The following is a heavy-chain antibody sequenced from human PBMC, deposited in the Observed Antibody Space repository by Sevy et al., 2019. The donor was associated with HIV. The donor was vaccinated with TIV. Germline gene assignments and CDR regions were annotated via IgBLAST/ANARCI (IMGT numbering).Heavy chain of an antibody. D-gene: IGHD1-26*01. V-gene: IGHV3-7*01. CDR3: ARDLFSGSYYENY. CDR2: IKQDGSDK. CDR1: GFTLSNYW. J-gene: IGHJ4*02. Sequence: AGGSLRLSCAASGFTLSNYWMSWVRQAPGKGLEWVANIKQDGSDKYYVDSVKGRFTISRDNAKNSLYLQMNSLRAEDTAVYYCARDLFSGSYYENYWGQGTLVTVSS.